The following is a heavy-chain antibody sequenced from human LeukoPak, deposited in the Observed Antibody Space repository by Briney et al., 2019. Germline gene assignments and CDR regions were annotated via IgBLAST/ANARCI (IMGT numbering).Heavy chain of an antibody. Sequence: GGSLRLSCAASGDSWMHWVRQAPGKGLVWVSHINSDGSWTSYADSVKGRFTISKDNAKNTVYLQMNNLRAEDTAVYYCVSFYETYWGRGTLVTVSS. CDR2: INSDGSWT. D-gene: IGHD2-2*01. CDR3: VSFYETY. CDR1: GDSW. V-gene: IGHV3-74*01. J-gene: IGHJ4*02.